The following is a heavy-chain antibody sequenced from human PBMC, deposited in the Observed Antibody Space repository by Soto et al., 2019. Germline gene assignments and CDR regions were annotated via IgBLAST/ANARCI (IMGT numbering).Heavy chain of an antibody. J-gene: IGHJ5*02. Sequence: QLQLQESGSRLVKSSETLSLTCGVSGDTISTGGYSWAWIRQPPGKALEWLGHTYHRGNPVYNPSLKSRVIISVDRSTNQFSLKMSSVTAADTAGYYCAREPYGDYVGYFDPGRQGTLVTVSS. CDR3: AREPYGDYVGYFDP. CDR1: GDTISTGGYS. D-gene: IGHD4-17*01. CDR2: TYHRGNP. V-gene: IGHV4-30-2*01.